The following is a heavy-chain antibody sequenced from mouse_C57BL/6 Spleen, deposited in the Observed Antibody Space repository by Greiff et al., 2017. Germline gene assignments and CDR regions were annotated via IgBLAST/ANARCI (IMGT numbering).Heavy chain of an antibody. CDR1: GYTFTSYW. D-gene: IGHD1-1*01. CDR3: ARRYGSRGYFDV. CDR2: IHPNSGST. J-gene: IGHJ1*03. Sequence: VQLQQPGAELVKPGASVKLSCKASGYTFTSYWMHWVKQRPGQGLEWIGMIHPNSGSTNYNEKIKSKATLTVDKSSSTAYMQLSSLTSEDSAVYYCARRYGSRGYFDVWCTGTTVTVSS. V-gene: IGHV1-64*01.